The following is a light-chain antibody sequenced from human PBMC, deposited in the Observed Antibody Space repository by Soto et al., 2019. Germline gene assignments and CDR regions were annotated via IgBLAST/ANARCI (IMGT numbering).Light chain of an antibody. CDR2: STY. CDR1: NSNIGRNT. Sequence: QSVLTQPPSASGTPEQTVSISCSGSNSNIGRNTVNWFQQVPGTAPKLLIFSTYQRPSGVPDRFSGSKSGTSASLAISGLQSEDDADYYCASWDDSLQGWLFGGGTKLTVL. V-gene: IGLV1-44*01. CDR3: ASWDDSLQGWL. J-gene: IGLJ2*01.